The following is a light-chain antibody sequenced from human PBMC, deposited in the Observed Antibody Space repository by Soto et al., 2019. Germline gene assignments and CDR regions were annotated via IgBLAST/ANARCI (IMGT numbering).Light chain of an antibody. Sequence: QSVLTQPASVSGSPGQSTTISCTGTSSDVGGYNYVSWYQQHPGKAPKLMIYDVSNRPSGVSNRFSGSKSGNTASLTISGLQAEDEADYYCSSYTSSSTVYVFGTGTKLTVL. CDR2: DVS. J-gene: IGLJ1*01. CDR3: SSYTSSSTVYV. V-gene: IGLV2-14*01. CDR1: SSDVGGYNY.